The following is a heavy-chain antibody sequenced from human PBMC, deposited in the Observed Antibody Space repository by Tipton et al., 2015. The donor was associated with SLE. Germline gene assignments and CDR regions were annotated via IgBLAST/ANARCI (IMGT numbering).Heavy chain of an antibody. CDR3: ARVTSSSWFFDY. V-gene: IGHV4-34*01. CDR2: INHSGST. CDR1: GGSISSYY. J-gene: IGHJ4*02. D-gene: IGHD6-13*01. Sequence: LRLSCTVSGGSISSYYWSWIRQPPGKGLEWIGEINHSGSTSYNPSLKSRVTISVDTSKNQFSLKLSSVTAADTAVYYCARVTSSSWFFDYWGQGTLVTVSS.